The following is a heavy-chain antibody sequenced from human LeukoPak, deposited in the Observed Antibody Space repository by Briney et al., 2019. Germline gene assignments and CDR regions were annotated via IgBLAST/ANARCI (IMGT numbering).Heavy chain of an antibody. J-gene: IGHJ4*02. V-gene: IGHV4-34*01. D-gene: IGHD1-14*01. CDR3: ARLRRQVYYFDY. CDR1: GGSFSGYY. CDR2: INHSGST. Sequence: PSETLSLTCAVYGGSFSGYYWSWIRQPPGKGLEWIGEINHSGSTNYNPSLKSRVTISVDTSKNQFSLKLSSVTAADTAVYYCARLRRQVYYFDYWGQGTLVTVSS.